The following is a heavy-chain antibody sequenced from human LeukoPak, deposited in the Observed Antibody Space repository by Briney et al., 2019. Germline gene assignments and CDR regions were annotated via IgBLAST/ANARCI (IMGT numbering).Heavy chain of an antibody. CDR1: GFTFSDYY. J-gene: IGHJ4*02. CDR3: ARDQDYYDSSGYYYY. CDR2: ISSSGGTI. V-gene: IGHV3-11*01. D-gene: IGHD3-22*01. Sequence: GGSLRLSCAASGFTFSDYYMTWIRQAPGMGLEWVSYISSSGGTIYYADSVKGRFTISRDNAMNSLYLQMNSLRAEDTAVYYCARDQDYYDSSGYYYYWGQGTLVTVSS.